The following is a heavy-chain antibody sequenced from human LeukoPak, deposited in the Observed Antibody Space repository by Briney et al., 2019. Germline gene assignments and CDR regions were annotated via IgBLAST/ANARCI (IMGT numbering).Heavy chain of an antibody. CDR1: GLTFSNYA. Sequence: QTGGSLRLSCTASGLTFSNYATTWVRQAPGKGLEWVSSITGSGRGTYYADSVKGRFSVSRDNSQNTLFLHMNSLRADDTALYYCSKDPNGDYVGAFDMWGPGTMVTVSS. V-gene: IGHV3-23*01. J-gene: IGHJ3*02. D-gene: IGHD4-17*01. CDR2: ITGSGRGT. CDR3: SKDPNGDYVGAFDM.